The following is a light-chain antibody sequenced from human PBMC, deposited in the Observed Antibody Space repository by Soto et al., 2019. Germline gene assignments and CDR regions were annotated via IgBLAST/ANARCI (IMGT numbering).Light chain of an antibody. V-gene: IGKV1-39*01. CDR3: QQRYSTLYT. CDR2: AAS. J-gene: IGKJ2*01. Sequence: DIQMSQSPSSLSASVGDRVTITCRASQSISNYLNWYQHRPGKAPKLLIYAASSLQHGVPSRFSSSGSETDFTLTLSSLQPEDFATYYCQQRYSTLYTFAQGTKLEIK. CDR1: QSISNY.